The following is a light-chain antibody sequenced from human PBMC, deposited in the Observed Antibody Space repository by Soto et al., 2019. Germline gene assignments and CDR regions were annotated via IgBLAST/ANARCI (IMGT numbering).Light chain of an antibody. Sequence: SYELTQPPSVSVAPGKTARITCGGNNIGSYSVHWYQQKPGQAPILVIYYDTDRPSGTPERFSGSNTGNTATLTISRVEAGDEADYYCQMRDSSSDHPHVVFGGGTKLTVL. V-gene: IGLV3-21*04. CDR2: YDT. CDR3: QMRDSSSDHPHVV. J-gene: IGLJ2*01. CDR1: NIGSYS.